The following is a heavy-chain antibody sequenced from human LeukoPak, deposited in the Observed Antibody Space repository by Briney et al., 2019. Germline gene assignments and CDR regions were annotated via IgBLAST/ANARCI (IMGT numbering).Heavy chain of an antibody. CDR2: ISGSGGST. Sequence: GGSLRLSCAAPGFTFSSYAMSWVRQAPGKGLEWVSAISGSGGSTYYADSVKGRFTISRDNSKNTLYLQMNSLRAEDTAVYYCAKRYSYGDYYFDYWGQGTLVTVSS. V-gene: IGHV3-23*01. D-gene: IGHD5-18*01. CDR3: AKRYSYGDYYFDY. CDR1: GFTFSSYA. J-gene: IGHJ4*02.